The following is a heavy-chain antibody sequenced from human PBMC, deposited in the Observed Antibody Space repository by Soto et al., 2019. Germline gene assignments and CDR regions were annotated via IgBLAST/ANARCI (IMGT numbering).Heavy chain of an antibody. D-gene: IGHD3-22*01. CDR1: GFTFSSYA. V-gene: IGHV3-23*01. CDR3: ATGHSSGYYCSSAFDI. Sequence: EVQLLESGGGLVQPGGSLRLSCAASGFTFSSYAMSWVRQAPGKGLEWVSAISGSGGSIYYADSVKRRFTISRDNPKNTLDLQMNSLRAEDTTVYYCATGHSSGYYCSSAFDIWGRGRMVTVCS. CDR2: ISGSGGSI. J-gene: IGHJ3*02.